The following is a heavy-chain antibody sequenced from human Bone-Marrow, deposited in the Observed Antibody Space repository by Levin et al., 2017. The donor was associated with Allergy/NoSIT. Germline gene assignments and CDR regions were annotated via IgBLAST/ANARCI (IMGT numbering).Heavy chain of an antibody. CDR3: ARAIPSGGNSYYYYYMDV. D-gene: IGHD4-23*01. CDR2: IYYSGST. V-gene: IGHV4-59*01. CDR1: GGSISSYY. J-gene: IGHJ6*03. Sequence: SETLSLTCTVSGGSISSYYWTWIRQPPEKRLEWIGYIYYSGSTNYNPSLKTRVTISVDTSKNPFSLNLSSVTAADSAVYYCARAIPSGGNSYYYYYMDVWGKGTTVTVSS.